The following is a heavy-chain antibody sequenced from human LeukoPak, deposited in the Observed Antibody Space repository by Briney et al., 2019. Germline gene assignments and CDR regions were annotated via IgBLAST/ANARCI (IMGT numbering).Heavy chain of an antibody. Sequence: KPSETLSLTWAVYGGSFSGYYWSWIRQPPGKGLEWIGEINDSGSTNYNPSLKSRVTISVDTSKNQFFLKLSSVTAADTAVYYCARLRRWSSRWNWAFDIWGLGTMVAVSS. CDR2: INDSGST. V-gene: IGHV4-34*01. CDR3: ARLRRWSSRWNWAFDI. J-gene: IGHJ3*02. D-gene: IGHD6-13*01. CDR1: GGSFSGYY.